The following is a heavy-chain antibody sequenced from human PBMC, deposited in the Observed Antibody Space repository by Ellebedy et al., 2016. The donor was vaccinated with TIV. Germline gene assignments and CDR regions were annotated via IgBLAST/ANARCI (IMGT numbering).Heavy chain of an antibody. D-gene: IGHD5-18*01. CDR1: GFSFSSYA. V-gene: IGHV3-64D*09. Sequence: GESLKISCSASGFSFSSYAMYWIRQAPGKGLEYVSAISSDGGSPFHADSVKGRFTISRDNSKSTLYLQMSSLRPEDTAVYDCVKWGYKYGFGDYWGQGTLVTVSS. CDR2: ISSDGGSP. CDR3: VKWGYKYGFGDY. J-gene: IGHJ4*02.